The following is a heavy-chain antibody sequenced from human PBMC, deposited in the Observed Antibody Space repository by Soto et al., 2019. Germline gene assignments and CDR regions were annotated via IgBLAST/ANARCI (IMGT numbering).Heavy chain of an antibody. CDR1: GFTFSTYG. CDR3: AKDNDLNP. D-gene: IGHD1-1*01. V-gene: IGHV3-30*18. J-gene: IGHJ5*02. CDR2: ISSDGSNK. Sequence: GGSLRLSCAASGFTFSTYGMHWVRQAPGKGLEWVAVISSDGSNKYYGDSVKGRFTISRDNSKNTLYLQMDSLRAEDTAVYYCAKDNDLNPWGQGSLVTVSS.